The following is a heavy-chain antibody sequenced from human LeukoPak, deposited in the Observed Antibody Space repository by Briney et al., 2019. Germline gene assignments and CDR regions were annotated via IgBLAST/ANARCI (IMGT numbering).Heavy chain of an antibody. CDR1: RFTISAFW. CDR3: ATPYYGSQSFLGY. D-gene: IGHD3-10*01. CDR2: INRDGSTK. V-gene: IGHV3-7*01. Sequence: GGSLRLSCAASRFTISAFWMSWVRQAPGQGLEWVATINRDGSTKYYMDSVKGRFAVSRDNAKNSLYLQMNSLRAEDTAVYYCATPYYGSQSFLGYWGQGTLVTVSS. J-gene: IGHJ4*02.